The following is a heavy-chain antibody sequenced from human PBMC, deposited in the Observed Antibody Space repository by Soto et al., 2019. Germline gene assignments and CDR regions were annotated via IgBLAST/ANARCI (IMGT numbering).Heavy chain of an antibody. V-gene: IGHV3-23*01. J-gene: IGHJ4*02. CDR3: AKRGAGRGSGFDY. CDR1: GFTSSNFG. D-gene: IGHD1-1*01. CDR2: XXXXXXXX. Sequence: PGGSLRLSCSASGFTSSNFGMSWVRQAPGKGLXXXXXXXXXXXXXXXXXXXXXRFTIAGDNSRNTVFLQMNGLRVEDTAVYYCAKRGAGRGSGFDYWGQGTLVTVSS.